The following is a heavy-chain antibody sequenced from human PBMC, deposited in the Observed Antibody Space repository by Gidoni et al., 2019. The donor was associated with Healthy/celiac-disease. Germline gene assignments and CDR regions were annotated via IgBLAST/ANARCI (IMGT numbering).Heavy chain of an antibody. J-gene: IGHJ4*02. Sequence: QVQLVQSAAEVKKTAASVRVSCKAAGYTFNGYYMHWVRPAPGQGIEWMGWSNPNSGGTSYAQQFQVRVTMARVTSISTAYMELSRLRSDDTAVYYCASAAPNSAAGKALDYWGQGTLVTVSS. V-gene: IGHV1-2*02. D-gene: IGHD6-13*01. CDR2: SNPNSGGT. CDR3: ASAAPNSAAGKALDY. CDR1: GYTFNGYY.